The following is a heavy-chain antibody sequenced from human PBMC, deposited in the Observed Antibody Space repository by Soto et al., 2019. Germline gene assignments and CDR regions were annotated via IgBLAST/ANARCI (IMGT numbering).Heavy chain of an antibody. CDR2: ISLSGYVT. CDR3: VRWWNGFDY. V-gene: IGHV3-11*01. Sequence: QVHLVESGGELVKPGGSLRLSCVGSGFIFGDYAMGWIRQAPCKGLEWISYISLSGYVTYDADSVKGRFTFSRDNAKNSLYVDMNSLTADDTAVYYCVRWWNGFDYWGQGTLVTVSS. CDR1: GFIFGDYA. J-gene: IGHJ4*02. D-gene: IGHD1-1*01.